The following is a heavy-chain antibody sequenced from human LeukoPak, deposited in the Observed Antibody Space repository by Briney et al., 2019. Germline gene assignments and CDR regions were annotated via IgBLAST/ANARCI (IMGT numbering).Heavy chain of an antibody. CDR1: GYTFIDYY. CDR2: INPNSGGT. V-gene: IGHV1-2*02. J-gene: IGHJ4*02. CDR3: ARVPLGVYYYDSTGFYFFDY. Sequence: ASVKVSCKASGYTFIDYYMHWVRQAPGQGLEWMGWINPNSGGTSYAQKFQGRVTMTRDTSISTAYMELSRLRSDDTAVYYRARVPLGVYYYDSTGFYFFDYWGQGTLVTVSS. D-gene: IGHD3-22*01.